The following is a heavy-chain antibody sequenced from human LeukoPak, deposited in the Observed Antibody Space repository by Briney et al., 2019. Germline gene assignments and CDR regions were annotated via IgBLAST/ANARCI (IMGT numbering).Heavy chain of an antibody. D-gene: IGHD2-2*01. CDR1: GYTFTDYY. CDR3: ARANFLYCSSSTCLFDY. CDR2: INPNDGDT. V-gene: IGHV1-2*02. Sequence: ASVRVSCKASGYTFTDYYMHWVRQAPGQGFEWMGWINPNDGDTNYAQKFQGRVTMTRDTSISPAHMEVSRQRSDDTAVYYCARANFLYCSSSTCLFDYWGQGTLVTVSS. J-gene: IGHJ4*02.